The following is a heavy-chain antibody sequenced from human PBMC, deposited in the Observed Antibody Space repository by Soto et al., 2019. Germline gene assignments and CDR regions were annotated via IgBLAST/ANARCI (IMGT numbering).Heavy chain of an antibody. CDR3: ARAPYGDSWYFDL. V-gene: IGHV3-7*03. CDR1: GFTFSSYW. J-gene: IGHJ2*01. Sequence: EVQLVESGGGLVQPGGSLRLSCAASGFTFSSYWMSWVRQAPGKGLEWVVNIKQDGSEKYYVDSVKGRFTISRDNAKNSLYLQMNSLRAEDTAVYYCARAPYGDSWYFDLWGRGTLVTVSS. D-gene: IGHD4-17*01. CDR2: IKQDGSEK.